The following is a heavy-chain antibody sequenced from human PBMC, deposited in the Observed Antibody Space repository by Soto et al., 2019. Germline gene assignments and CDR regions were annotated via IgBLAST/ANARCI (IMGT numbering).Heavy chain of an antibody. CDR2: VYSSGTT. J-gene: IGHJ4*02. V-gene: IGHV4-4*07. CDR1: GGSINKDC. D-gene: IGHD2-2*01. CDR3: ARDIGSYAYAEGY. Sequence: PSATSSLTSSVSGGSINKDCRRWIRPPAGKGLEWIGRVYSSGTTDYNPSLHSRATMSVETSKNQFSLKLTSVTAADTAGYYCARDIGSYAYAEGYCGQGIQVTVSA.